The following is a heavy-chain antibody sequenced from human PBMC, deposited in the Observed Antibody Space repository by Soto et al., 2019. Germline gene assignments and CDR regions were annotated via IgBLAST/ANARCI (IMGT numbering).Heavy chain of an antibody. J-gene: IGHJ4*02. Sequence: SVKVSCKASGGTFSSYAISWVRQAPGQGLEWMGGIIPIFGTANYAQKFQGRVTITADESTSTAYMELSSLRSEDTAVYYCARSDVGATTLMYFDYWGQGTLVTVSS. V-gene: IGHV1-69*13. D-gene: IGHD1-26*01. CDR2: IIPIFGTA. CDR1: GGTFSSYA. CDR3: ARSDVGATTLMYFDY.